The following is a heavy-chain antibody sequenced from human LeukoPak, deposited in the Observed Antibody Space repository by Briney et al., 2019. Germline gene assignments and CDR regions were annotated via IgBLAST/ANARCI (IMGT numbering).Heavy chain of an antibody. CDR3: ARERFGGWNDVAE. D-gene: IGHD1-1*01. J-gene: IGHJ3*01. V-gene: IGHV1-2*02. Sequence: ASVKVSCKASGYTFTGYYMHWVRQAPGQGLEWMGWINPNSGGTNYAQKFQGRVTMTRYTSISTAYMELSRLRSDDTAVYYCARERFGGWNDVAEWGQGTMVTVSS. CDR2: INPNSGGT. CDR1: GYTFTGYY.